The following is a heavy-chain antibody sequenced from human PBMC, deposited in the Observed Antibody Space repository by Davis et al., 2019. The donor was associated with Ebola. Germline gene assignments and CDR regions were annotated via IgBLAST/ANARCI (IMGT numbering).Heavy chain of an antibody. V-gene: IGHV1-69*13. CDR2: IIPIFGTA. J-gene: IGHJ3*02. CDR3: AREESANDDAFDI. Sequence: SVKVSCKASGGTFFSYAISWVRLAPGQGLEWMGGIIPIFGTANYAQKFQGRVTITADESTSTAYMGLSSLRSEDTAVYYCAREESANDDAFDIWGQGTMVTVSS. D-gene: IGHD1-1*01. CDR1: GGTFFSYA.